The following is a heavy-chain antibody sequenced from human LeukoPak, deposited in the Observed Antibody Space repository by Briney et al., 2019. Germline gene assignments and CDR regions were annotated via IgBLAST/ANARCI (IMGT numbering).Heavy chain of an antibody. V-gene: IGHV3-48*03. J-gene: IGHJ4*02. CDR2: ITNTGSTI. Sequence: GGSLRLSCAASGFTFSSYEMNWVRQAPGKGLEWVSYITNTGSTIYYADSVKGRSTISRDNAKNSLYLQMNSLRAEDTAVYYCGTIYGGNGYWGQGTLVTVSS. CDR1: GFTFSSYE. CDR3: GTIYGGNGY. D-gene: IGHD4-23*01.